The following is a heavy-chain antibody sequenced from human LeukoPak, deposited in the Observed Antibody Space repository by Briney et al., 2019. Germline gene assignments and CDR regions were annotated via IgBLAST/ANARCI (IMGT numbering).Heavy chain of an antibody. D-gene: IGHD5-18*01. CDR3: AIVRSYGTFDY. J-gene: IGHJ4*02. CDR1: GFTVSSNY. CDR2: IYSGGST. V-gene: IGHV3-53*01. Sequence: GGSLRLSCAASGFTVSSNYMSWVRQAPGKGLEWVSVIYSGGSTYYADSVKGRFTISRDNSKNTLYVQVNSLRADDTAVYYGAIVRSYGTFDYWGQGTLVTVSS.